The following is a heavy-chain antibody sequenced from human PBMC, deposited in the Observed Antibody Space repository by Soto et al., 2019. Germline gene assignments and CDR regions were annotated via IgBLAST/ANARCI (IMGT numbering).Heavy chain of an antibody. V-gene: IGHV3-23*01. D-gene: IGHD3-22*01. J-gene: IGHJ4*02. Sequence: EVQLLESGGGLVQPGGSLRPSLPAPGFTFSTYAMGGFRQVPGKGLDGVSAISGSAVSTYYAASVKGRFTISGDNSKNTLYLQMNSLKAEDTAVYYCAALVRYYYDRSGYYNRDGIDYWGQGTLVTVSS. CDR2: ISGSAVST. CDR1: GFTFSTYA. CDR3: AALVRYYYDRSGYYNRDGIDY.